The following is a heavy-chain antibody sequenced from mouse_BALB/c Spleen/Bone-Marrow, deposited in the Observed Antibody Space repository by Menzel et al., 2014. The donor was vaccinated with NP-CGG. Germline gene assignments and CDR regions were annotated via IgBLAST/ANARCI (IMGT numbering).Heavy chain of an antibody. J-gene: IGHJ4*01. CDR1: GYSFTGYY. V-gene: IGHV1S34*01. D-gene: IGHD2-10*02. Sequence: LVKTGASVKISCKASGYSFTGYYMHWVKQSHGKSLEWIGYISCYNGAISYNQKFKGKFTFTVDTSSSTAYMQFNGLTSEDSAVYYYARKKYCIPYSMGYWGQGTSVTVSS. CDR2: ISCYNGAI. CDR3: ARKKYCIPYSMGY.